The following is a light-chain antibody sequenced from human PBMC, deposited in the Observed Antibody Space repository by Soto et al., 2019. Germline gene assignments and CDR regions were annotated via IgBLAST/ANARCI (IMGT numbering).Light chain of an antibody. J-gene: IGLJ1*01. Sequence: QSALTQPPSASGSPGQSVTISCTGTSSDVGGYNYVSWYQQYPGKAPQLVIYEVNKRPSGVPDRFSGSKSGNTASLTASVHQAEDEADYYCSSYVCTKSYVFGSGTKLTVL. CDR2: EVN. V-gene: IGLV2-8*01. CDR1: SSDVGGYNY. CDR3: SSYVCTKSYV.